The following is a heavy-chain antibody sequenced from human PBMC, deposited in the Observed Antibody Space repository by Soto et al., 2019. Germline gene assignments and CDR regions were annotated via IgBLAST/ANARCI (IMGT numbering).Heavy chain of an antibody. D-gene: IGHD3-16*02. V-gene: IGHV3-23*01. Sequence: PGGSLRLSCAASGFTLSNTAMNWVRQAPGQGLMWVSTINGDDDKTWYADSVKGRFTISRDKSENTLFLHMNGLRVEDTAVYFCVKGGRSRVIILDKWGQGALVTVSS. J-gene: IGHJ4*02. CDR2: INGDDDKT. CDR3: VKGGRSRVIILDK. CDR1: GFTLSNTA.